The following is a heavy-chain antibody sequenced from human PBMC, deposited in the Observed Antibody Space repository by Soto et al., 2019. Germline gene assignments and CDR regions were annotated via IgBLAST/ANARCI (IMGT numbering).Heavy chain of an antibody. V-gene: IGHV3-21*06. J-gene: IGHJ4*02. CDR3: ARESEDLTSNFDY. Sequence: GGSLRLSCAASGFTFTRYGMNWVGQAPGKGFEWVSYISSTTNYMYYGDSMKGRFTISRDNAKNSLYLEMNSLRAEDTAVYYCARESEDLTSNFDYWGQGTLVTVSS. CDR1: GFTFTRYG. CDR2: ISSTTNYM.